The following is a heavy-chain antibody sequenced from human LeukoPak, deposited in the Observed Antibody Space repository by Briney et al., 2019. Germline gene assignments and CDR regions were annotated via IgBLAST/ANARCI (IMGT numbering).Heavy chain of an antibody. D-gene: IGHD3-10*01. CDR3: ARERRITMVRGVIIDYYYYMDV. CDR1: GYTFANYY. Sequence: GASVKVSCKASGYTFANYYIHLVRQAPGQGLEWMGWISAYNGNTNYAQKLQGRVTMTTDTSTSTAYMELRSLRSDDTAVYYCARERRITMVRGVIIDYYYYMDVWGKGTTVTVSS. J-gene: IGHJ6*03. CDR2: ISAYNGNT. V-gene: IGHV1-18*04.